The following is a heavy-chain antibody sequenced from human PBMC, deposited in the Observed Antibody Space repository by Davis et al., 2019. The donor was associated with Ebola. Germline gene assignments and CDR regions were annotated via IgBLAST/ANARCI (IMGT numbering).Heavy chain of an antibody. CDR3: ASVVVGATIH. CDR1: GFTFRTYW. J-gene: IGHJ4*02. CDR2: IKQDGSEK. V-gene: IGHV3-7*01. Sequence: GGSLRLSCAASGFTFRTYWMSWVRQAPGKGLEWVANIKQDGSEKYYVDSVKGRFTISRDNAKNSLYLQMNSLRAEDTAVYYCASVVVGATIHWGQGTLVTVSS. D-gene: IGHD1-26*01.